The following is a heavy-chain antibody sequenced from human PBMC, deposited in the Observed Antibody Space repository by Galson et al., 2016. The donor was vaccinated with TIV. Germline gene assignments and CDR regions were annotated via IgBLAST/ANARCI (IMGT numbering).Heavy chain of an antibody. Sequence: SLRLSCAASGFSFSTYGMHWVRQAPGKGLEWVANIWYDGSKEYYDESVKGRFSISRDNPKKILLLQMNSLTVEDTAVYYCARGSGWGYFDSWGHGTLVTVSS. CDR1: GFSFSTYG. V-gene: IGHV3-33*01. D-gene: IGHD6-19*01. CDR3: ARGSGWGYFDS. J-gene: IGHJ4*01. CDR2: IWYDGSKE.